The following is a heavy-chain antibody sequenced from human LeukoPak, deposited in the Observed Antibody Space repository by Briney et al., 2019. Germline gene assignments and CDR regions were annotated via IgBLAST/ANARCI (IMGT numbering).Heavy chain of an antibody. CDR3: ARDSSGYGHLDY. V-gene: IGHV1-18*01. CDR1: GYTFTSYG. CDR2: ISAYNGNT. Sequence: ASVKVSCKASGYTFTSYGISWVRQAPGQGLEWMGWISAYNGNTNYAQKLQGRVTMTTDTSTSTAYMELRRLRSDDTAVYYCARDSSGYGHLDYWGQGTLVTVSS. D-gene: IGHD3-22*01. J-gene: IGHJ4*02.